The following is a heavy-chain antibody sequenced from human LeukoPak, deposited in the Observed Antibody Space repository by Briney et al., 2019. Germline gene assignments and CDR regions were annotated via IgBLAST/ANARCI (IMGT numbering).Heavy chain of an antibody. V-gene: IGHV3-23*01. CDR3: AKDRGDLGVWLQMTQSPAPDY. D-gene: IGHD3-9*01. Sequence: PGGSLRLSCAASGFTFSSYAMHWFRQAPGKGLEWVSAISGSGGSTYYADSVKGRFTISRDNSKNTLYLQMISLSAEDTAVYYCAKDRGDLGVWLQMTQSPAPDYWSQGTLVTVSS. CDR1: GFTFSSYA. CDR2: ISGSGGST. J-gene: IGHJ4*02.